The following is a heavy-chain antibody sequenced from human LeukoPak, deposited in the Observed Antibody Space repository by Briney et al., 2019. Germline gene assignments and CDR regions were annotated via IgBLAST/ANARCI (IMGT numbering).Heavy chain of an antibody. Sequence: GGSLRLSCAASGFTFSSYAMSWVRQAPGKGLEWVSAISGSGGSTYYADSVKGRFTISRDNSKNTLYLQMNSLRAEDTAVYYCVKDPPLYCSGGSCYEYYYYGMDVWGQGTTVTVSS. J-gene: IGHJ6*02. V-gene: IGHV3-23*01. CDR1: GFTFSSYA. D-gene: IGHD2-15*01. CDR3: VKDPPLYCSGGSCYEYYYYGMDV. CDR2: ISGSGGST.